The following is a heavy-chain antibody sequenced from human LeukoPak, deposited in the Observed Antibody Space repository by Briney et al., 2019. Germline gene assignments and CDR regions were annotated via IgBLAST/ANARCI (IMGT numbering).Heavy chain of an antibody. CDR2: ISYDGSNK. CDR1: GFTFSSYG. CDR3: AKGPGAAVGKRYIQH. Sequence: LSGGSLRLSCAASGFTFSSYGMHWVRQAPCKGLEWVAVISYDGSNKYYADSVKGRFTISRDNSKNTLYLQMNSLRAEDTALYYCAKGPGAAVGKRYIQHWGQGTLVTVSS. D-gene: IGHD6-13*01. J-gene: IGHJ1*01. V-gene: IGHV3-30*18.